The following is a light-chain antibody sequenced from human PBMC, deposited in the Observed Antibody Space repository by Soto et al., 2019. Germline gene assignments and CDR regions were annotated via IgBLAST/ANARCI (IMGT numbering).Light chain of an antibody. CDR3: AAWDDSLNGVV. J-gene: IGLJ2*01. Sequence: QSELTQPPSASGTPGQRVTISCSGSSSNIGTNTVNWYQHLPGTAPKLLIYSNNQRPSGVPDRFSGSKSGTSASLAISGLQSEDEADYYCAAWDDSLNGVVFGGGTKLTVL. CDR1: SSNIGTNT. V-gene: IGLV1-44*01. CDR2: SNN.